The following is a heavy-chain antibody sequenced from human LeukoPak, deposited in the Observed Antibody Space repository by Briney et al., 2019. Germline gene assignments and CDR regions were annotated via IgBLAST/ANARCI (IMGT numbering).Heavy chain of an antibody. CDR2: ISYDGSNK. V-gene: IGHV3-30-3*01. D-gene: IGHD6-19*01. CDR1: GFTFSSYA. Sequence: GGSLRLSCAASGFTFSSYAMHWVRQAPGKGLEWVAVISYDGSNKYYADSVKGRFTISRDNAKNSLYLQMNSLRAEDTAVYYCASAGYSSGWYSSWGQGTLVTVSS. J-gene: IGHJ5*02. CDR3: ASAGYSSGWYSS.